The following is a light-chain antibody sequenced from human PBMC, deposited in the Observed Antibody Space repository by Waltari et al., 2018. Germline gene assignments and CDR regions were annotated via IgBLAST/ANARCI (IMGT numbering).Light chain of an antibody. J-gene: IGKJ2*01. Sequence: EIVLTQSPGTLSLSPGERATLSCRASQSVSSNYLAWYQQKPGQAPRPLIYDASSRATGIPDRFSGSGSGTDFTLTISRLEPEDFAVYYCQQYGSSPRTFGQGTKLEIK. CDR1: QSVSSNY. CDR3: QQYGSSPRT. CDR2: DAS. V-gene: IGKV3-20*01.